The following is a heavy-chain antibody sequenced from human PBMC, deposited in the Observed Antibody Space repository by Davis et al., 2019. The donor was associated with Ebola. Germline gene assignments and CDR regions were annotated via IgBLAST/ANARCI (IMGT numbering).Heavy chain of an antibody. V-gene: IGHV4-4*02. D-gene: IGHD6-6*01. CDR2: IYHSGST. J-gene: IGHJ4*02. Sequence: MPSETLSLTCAVSGGSISSSNWWSWVRQPPGKGLEWIGEIYHSGSTNYNPSLKSRVTISVDTSKNQFSLKLSSVTAADTAVYYCARRGMYSSSSEMLLYFDYWGQGTLVTVSS. CDR3: ARRGMYSSSSEMLLYFDY. CDR1: GGSISSSNW.